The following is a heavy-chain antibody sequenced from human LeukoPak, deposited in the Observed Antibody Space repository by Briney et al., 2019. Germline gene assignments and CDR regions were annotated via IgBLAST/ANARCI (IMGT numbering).Heavy chain of an antibody. Sequence: PGGSLRLSCAASGFTFSSYAMSWVRQAPGKGLEWVSAISGRGGSTYSADSVKGRFTISRDNSKNTLYLQMNSLRAEDTAVYYCAKFLPTHIVVANYYFDYWGQGTLVTVSS. CDR3: AKFLPTHIVVANYYFDY. CDR2: ISGRGGST. J-gene: IGHJ4*02. D-gene: IGHD2-21*01. CDR1: GFTFSSYA. V-gene: IGHV3-23*01.